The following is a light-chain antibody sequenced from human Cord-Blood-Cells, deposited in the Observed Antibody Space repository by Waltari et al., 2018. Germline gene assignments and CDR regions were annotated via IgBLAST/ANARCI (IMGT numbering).Light chain of an antibody. CDR1: QSVSSN. Sequence: EIVMTQSPAPLSVSPGGRAPLSCRASQSVSSNLAWYQQKPGQAPRLLIYGASTRATGIPARFSGSGSGTEFTLTISSLQSEDFAVYYCQQYNNWPPITFGQGTRLEIK. CDR2: GAS. V-gene: IGKV3-15*01. J-gene: IGKJ5*01. CDR3: QQYNNWPPIT.